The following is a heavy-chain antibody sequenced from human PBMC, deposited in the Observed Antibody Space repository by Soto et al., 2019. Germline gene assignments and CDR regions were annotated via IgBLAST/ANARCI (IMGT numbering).Heavy chain of an antibody. Sequence: QVQLVESGGGVVQPGRSLRLSCAASGFTFSSYGMHWVRQAPGKGLEWVAVIWYDGSNKYYADSVKGRFTISRDNSKNTLYLQMNSLRAEDTAVYYCARVGFAANLVGAHDAFDIWGQGTMVTVSS. CDR2: IWYDGSNK. CDR3: ARVGFAANLVGAHDAFDI. V-gene: IGHV3-33*01. D-gene: IGHD1-26*01. CDR1: GFTFSSYG. J-gene: IGHJ3*02.